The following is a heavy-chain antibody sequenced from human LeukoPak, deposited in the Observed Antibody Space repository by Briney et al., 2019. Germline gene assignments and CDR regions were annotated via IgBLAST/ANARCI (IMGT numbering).Heavy chain of an antibody. D-gene: IGHD3-10*01. CDR2: IYYSGST. CDR1: GGSISSYY. V-gene: IGHV4-59*01. Sequence: PSETLSLTCTVSGGSISSYYWSWIRQPPGKGLEWIGYIYYSGSTNYNPSLKSRVTISVDKSKNQFSLKLSSVTAADTAVYYCARPYGSGSYIHWGQGTLVTVSS. J-gene: IGHJ4*02. CDR3: ARPYGSGSYIH.